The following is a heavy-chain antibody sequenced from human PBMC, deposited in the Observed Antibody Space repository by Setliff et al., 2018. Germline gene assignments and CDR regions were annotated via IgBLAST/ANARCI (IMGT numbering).Heavy chain of an antibody. D-gene: IGHD3-16*02. CDR1: GGSISGTSTETYL. Sequence: SETLSLTCTVSGGSISGTSTETYLWSWIRQPPGKGLEFIGYVFFNGAAKYDPSLKGRVAISVDTSKEQFSLKLSSVTAADTAVYFCARGGTYRYFDYWGQGAQVTVSS. J-gene: IGHJ4*02. CDR3: ARGGTYRYFDY. V-gene: IGHV4-61*01. CDR2: VFFNGAA.